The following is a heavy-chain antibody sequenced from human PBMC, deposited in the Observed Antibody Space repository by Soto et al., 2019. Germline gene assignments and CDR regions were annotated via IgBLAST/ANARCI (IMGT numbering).Heavy chain of an antibody. V-gene: IGHV3-7*05. CDR3: ARLDAIAVTGKPQDY. Sequence: EVQLVESGGGLVQPGGSLSVSCAVSGFTFSAYWMNWVRQAPGKGLEWVANIKPDGGEQYYVASVRGPFTISRDNAKNAVYLQMNGLRPEDRAVYYCARLDAIAVTGKPQDYWGQGILVTV. D-gene: IGHD6-19*01. J-gene: IGHJ4*02. CDR2: IKPDGGEQ. CDR1: GFTFSAYW.